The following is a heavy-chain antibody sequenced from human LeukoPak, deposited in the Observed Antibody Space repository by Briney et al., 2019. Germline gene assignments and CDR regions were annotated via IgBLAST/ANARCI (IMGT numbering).Heavy chain of an antibody. CDR2: ISAYNGNT. J-gene: IGHJ4*02. V-gene: IGHV1-18*01. Sequence: GASVKVSCKASGYTFTSYGISWVRQAPRQGLEWMGWISAYNGNTNYAQKFQGRVTVTTDTSTSTAYMELRSLRSDDTAVYYCARDRGTWIQLWLIDYWGQGTLVTVSS. D-gene: IGHD5-18*01. CDR3: ARDRGTWIQLWLIDY. CDR1: GYTFTSYG.